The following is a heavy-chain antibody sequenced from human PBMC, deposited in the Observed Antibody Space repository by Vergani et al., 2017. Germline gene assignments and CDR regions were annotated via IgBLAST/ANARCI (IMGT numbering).Heavy chain of an antibody. Sequence: QVQLQQWGAGLLKPSETLSLTCAVYGGSFSGYYWSWIRQPPGKGLEWIGEINHSGSTNYNPSLKSRVTISVDTSKNQFSLKLSSVTAADTAVYYCAIDLDSRSDYWGQGTLVTVSS. CDR3: AIDLDSRSDY. CDR2: INHSGST. CDR1: GGSFSGYY. J-gene: IGHJ4*02. D-gene: IGHD2-21*01. V-gene: IGHV4-34*01.